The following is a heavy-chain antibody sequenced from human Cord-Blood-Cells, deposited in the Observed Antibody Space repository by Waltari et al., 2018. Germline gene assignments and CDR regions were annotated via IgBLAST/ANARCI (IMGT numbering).Heavy chain of an antibody. CDR3: ARYYDYVWGSYRYWYFDL. D-gene: IGHD3-16*02. CDR2: IYYSGST. V-gene: IGHV4-59*08. Sequence: QVQLQESGPGLVKPSETLSHTCTVSGGSISSYYWSWIRQPPGKGLEWIGYIYYSGSTNYNPSLKIRVTISVDTSKNQFSLKLSSVTAADTAVYYCARYYDYVWGSYRYWYFDLWGRGTLVTVSS. J-gene: IGHJ2*01. CDR1: GGSISSYY.